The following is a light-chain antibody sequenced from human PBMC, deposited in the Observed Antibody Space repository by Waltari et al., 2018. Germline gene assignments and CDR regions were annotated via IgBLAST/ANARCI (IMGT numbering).Light chain of an antibody. J-gene: IGLJ1*01. Sequence: QSALTQPASVSGSPGQSLAISCPGSRNDIGSYDFVSWFQQEPGKAPKLIIYETNKRPSGVSDRFSGSKSGNTASLTISGLQAEDEADYYCCSYTGPTFYVFGPATKVTVL. V-gene: IGLV2-23*01. CDR1: RNDIGSYDF. CDR3: CSYTGPTFYV. CDR2: ETN.